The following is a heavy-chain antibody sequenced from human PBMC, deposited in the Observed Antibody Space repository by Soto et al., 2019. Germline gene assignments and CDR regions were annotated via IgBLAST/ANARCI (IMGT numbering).Heavy chain of an antibody. CDR3: VIDRGSSSWYEFDY. Sequence: QVQLVQSGAEVKNPGASVKVSCKTSGYTFISNGISWVRQAPGHGLEWMGWISAYNGNTNYAQKFQDRVTMTRDTSTSTAYMELRSLRSDDTAVYYCVIDRGSSSWYEFDYWGQGTLVTVSS. J-gene: IGHJ4*02. V-gene: IGHV1-18*01. CDR2: ISAYNGNT. CDR1: GYTFISNG. D-gene: IGHD6-13*01.